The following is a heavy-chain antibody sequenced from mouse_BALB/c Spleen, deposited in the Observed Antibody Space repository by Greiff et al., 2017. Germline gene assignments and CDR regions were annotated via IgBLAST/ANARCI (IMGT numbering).Heavy chain of an antibody. D-gene: IGHD1-2*01. Sequence: EVHLVESGGGLVQPGGSRKLSCAASGFTFSSYGMSWVRQTPDKRLEWVATISSGGSYTYYPDSVKGRFTISRDNAKNTLYLQMSSLKSEDTAMYYCARHGGTTATGLLDYWGQGTTLTVSS. J-gene: IGHJ2*01. CDR1: GFTFSSYG. CDR2: ISSGGSYT. CDR3: ARHGGTTATGLLDY. V-gene: IGHV5-6*01.